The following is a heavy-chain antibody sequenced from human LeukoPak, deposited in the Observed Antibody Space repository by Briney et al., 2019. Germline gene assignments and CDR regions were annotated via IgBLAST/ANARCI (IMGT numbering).Heavy chain of an antibody. J-gene: IGHJ4*02. CDR3: ARGETYSCGGDCYVYYFDY. Sequence: SETLSLTCTVSGGSISSYYWSWIRQPAGKGLEWIGRIYTSGSTNYNPSLKSRVTMSVDTSKNQFSLKLSSVTAADTAVYYCARGETYSCGGDCYVYYFDYWGQGTLVTVS. V-gene: IGHV4-4*07. D-gene: IGHD2-21*01. CDR1: GGSISSYY. CDR2: IYTSGST.